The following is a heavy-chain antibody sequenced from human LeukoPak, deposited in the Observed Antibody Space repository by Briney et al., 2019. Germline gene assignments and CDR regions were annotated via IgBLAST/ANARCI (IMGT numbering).Heavy chain of an antibody. Sequence: GGSLRLSCAASGFIFDNFWMSWVRQAPGKGLEWVANIKQDGSEIYYVDSVKGRFTISRDNAKNSLYLQMNSLRAEDTAVYYCARVRSGYCNDYWGQGTLVTVSS. CDR1: GFIFDNFW. CDR3: ARVRSGYCNDY. CDR2: IKQDGSEI. J-gene: IGHJ4*02. V-gene: IGHV3-7*05. D-gene: IGHD3-22*01.